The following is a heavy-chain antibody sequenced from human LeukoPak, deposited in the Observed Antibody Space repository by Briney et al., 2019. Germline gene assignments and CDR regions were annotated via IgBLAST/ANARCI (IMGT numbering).Heavy chain of an antibody. V-gene: IGHV3-30*02. D-gene: IGHD3-3*01. Sequence: PGGSLRLSCAPSGFTFSIYGMHWVRQAPGKGLEWGAFIRYDGSNKYYADSVKGRFTISRDNSKNTLYLQMNSLRAEDTAVYYWAKDGGDFWSGFPNDYWGQGTLVTVSS. J-gene: IGHJ4*02. CDR3: AKDGGDFWSGFPNDY. CDR1: GFTFSIYG. CDR2: IRYDGSNK.